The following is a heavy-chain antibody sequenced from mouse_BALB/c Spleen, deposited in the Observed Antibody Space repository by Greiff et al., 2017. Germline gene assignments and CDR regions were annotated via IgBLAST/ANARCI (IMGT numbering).Heavy chain of an antibody. CDR1: GFNIKDYY. CDR2: IDPENGDT. V-gene: IGHV14-4*02. J-gene: IGHJ3*01. D-gene: IGHD4-1*01. Sequence: VQLQQSGAELVRSGASVKLSCTASGFNIKDYYMHWVKQRPEQGLEWIGWIDPENGDTEYAPKFQGKATMTADTSSNTAYLQLSSLTSEDTAVYYCDADWERFAYWGQGTLVTVSA. CDR3: DADWERFAY.